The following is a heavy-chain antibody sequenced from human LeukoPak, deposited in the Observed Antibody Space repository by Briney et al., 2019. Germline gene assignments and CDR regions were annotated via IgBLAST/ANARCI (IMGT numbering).Heavy chain of an antibody. J-gene: IGHJ4*02. CDR1: GGSISSYY. CDR3: ARQVRGAIDY. D-gene: IGHD1-1*01. V-gene: IGHV4-4*09. CDR2: IYTSGST. Sequence: SETLSLTCTVSGGSISSYYWSWIRQPPGKGLEWIGYIYTSGSTNYNPSLKSRVTISVDTAKNQFSLKLSSVTAADTALYYCARQVRGAIDYWGQGTLVTVSS.